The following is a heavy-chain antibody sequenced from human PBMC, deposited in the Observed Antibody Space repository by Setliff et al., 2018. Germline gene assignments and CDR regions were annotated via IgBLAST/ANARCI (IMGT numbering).Heavy chain of an antibody. CDR3: AKDVGDGYGVDAYASGGFDI. V-gene: IGHV4-38-2*02. D-gene: IGHD5-18*01. CDR1: GYSISSAYY. CDR2: IFHSGRS. J-gene: IGHJ3*02. Sequence: SETLSLTCAVSGYSISSAYYWGWIRQTPGKGLEWIGSIFHSGRSYYNPSLKSRVTMSVDTSKSQLSLKLSSVTAADTAVYYCAKDVGDGYGVDAYASGGFDIWGQGTLVTVSS.